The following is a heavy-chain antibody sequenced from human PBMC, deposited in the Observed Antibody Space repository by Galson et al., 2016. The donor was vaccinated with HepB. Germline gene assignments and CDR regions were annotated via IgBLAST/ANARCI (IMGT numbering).Heavy chain of an antibody. D-gene: IGHD4-17*01. J-gene: IGHJ4*02. CDR2: INPTAGST. V-gene: IGHV1-46*01. CDR1: GYIFTSYS. CDR3: ARDRPNYGDYGDY. Sequence: SVKVSCKASGYIFTSYSMHWVRQAPGQGLEWVGIINPTAGSTRYAQKFQGRVTMTRDTSTRTVYMEVNRLRSEDTAVYYCARDRPNYGDYGDYWGQGTLVTVSS.